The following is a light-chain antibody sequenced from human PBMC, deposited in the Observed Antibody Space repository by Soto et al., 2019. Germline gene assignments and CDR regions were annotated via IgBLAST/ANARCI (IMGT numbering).Light chain of an antibody. V-gene: IGLV2-14*01. Sequence: QSALTQPASVSGSPGQSITISCTGTSSDVGAYKYVSWYQQYPGKAPKLMIYEVNNRPSGVSNRFSGSKSGNTASLTISGLQDEEEADYYCSSYNGSRTLVFGTGTKVTVL. CDR2: EVN. J-gene: IGLJ1*01. CDR3: SSYNGSRTLV. CDR1: SSDVGAYKY.